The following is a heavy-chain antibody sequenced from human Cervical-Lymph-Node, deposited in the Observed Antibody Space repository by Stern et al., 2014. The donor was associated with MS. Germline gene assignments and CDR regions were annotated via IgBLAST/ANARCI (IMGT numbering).Heavy chain of an antibody. V-gene: IGHV2-5*02. J-gene: IGHJ4*02. CDR3: AHSPFYYDRVLNGYFVAGNFDY. CDR1: GFSLSTSGVG. D-gene: IGHD3-22*01. CDR2: LYWDDDK. Sequence: ESGPTLVKPTQTLTLTCTFSGFSLSTSGVGVGWIRQPPGKALEWLAVLYWDDDKRYSPSLKSRLSISKDTSKNQVVLTMTNMDPVDTATYYCAHSPFYYDRVLNGYFVAGNFDYWGQGTLVTVSS.